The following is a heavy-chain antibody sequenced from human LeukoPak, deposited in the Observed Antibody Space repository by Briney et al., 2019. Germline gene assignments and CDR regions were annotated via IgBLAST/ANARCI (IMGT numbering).Heavy chain of an antibody. CDR2: MNPNSGNT. CDR3: ARGGYDLSEENYYMDV. J-gene: IGHJ6*03. Sequence: ASVTVSCKASGYTFTSYDINWVRQAPGQGLEWMGWMNPNSGNTGYAQKFQGRVTMTRNTSISTAYMELSSLRSEDTAVYYCARGGYDLSEENYYMDVWGKGTTVTISS. D-gene: IGHD5-12*01. CDR1: GYTFTSYD. V-gene: IGHV1-8*01.